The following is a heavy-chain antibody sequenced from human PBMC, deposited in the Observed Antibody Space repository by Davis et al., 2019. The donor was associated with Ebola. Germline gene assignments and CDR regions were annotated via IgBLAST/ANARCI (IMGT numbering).Heavy chain of an antibody. CDR1: GDSIRGYY. V-gene: IGHV4-59*01. Sequence: SETLSLTCTVSGDSIRGYYWSWIRQTPGKGLEWIGYIYYSGRAEYNPPLQSRVTISVDTSENRFSLKLTSVTPADTAVYYCARGGQGVGAGRWLDPWGQGNLVTVSS. D-gene: IGHD2-15*01. CDR2: IYYSGRA. J-gene: IGHJ5*02. CDR3: ARGGQGVGAGRWLDP.